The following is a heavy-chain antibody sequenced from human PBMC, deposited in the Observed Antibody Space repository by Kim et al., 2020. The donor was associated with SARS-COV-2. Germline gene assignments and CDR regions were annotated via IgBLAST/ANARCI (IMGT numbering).Heavy chain of an antibody. J-gene: IGHJ4*02. V-gene: IGHV3-74*01. CDR2: DGSST. Sequence: DGSSTGDADSVKGRFTISRDNAKNTLYLQMNSRRAEDTAMYYCALTGNTAYWGQGTLVTVSS. CDR3: ALTGNTAY. D-gene: IGHD1-7*01.